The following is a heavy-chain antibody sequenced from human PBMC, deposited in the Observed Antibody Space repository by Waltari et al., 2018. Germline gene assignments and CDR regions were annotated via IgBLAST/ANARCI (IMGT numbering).Heavy chain of an antibody. CDR3: ARDGGEPLATWNY. CDR2: IYYSGST. D-gene: IGHD5-12*01. J-gene: IGHJ4*02. Sequence: QLQLQESGPGLVKPSETLSLTCTVSGGSISSSSYYWGWIRQPPGKGLEWIGSIYYSGSTYYNPSLKSRVTISVDTSKNQFSLKLSSVTAADTAVYYCARDGGEPLATWNYWGQGTLVTVSS. V-gene: IGHV4-39*07. CDR1: GGSISSSSYY.